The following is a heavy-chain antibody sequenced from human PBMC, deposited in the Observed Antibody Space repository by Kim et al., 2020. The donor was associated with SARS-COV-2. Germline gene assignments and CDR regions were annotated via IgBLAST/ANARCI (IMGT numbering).Heavy chain of an antibody. CDR2: IYYSGST. V-gene: IGHV4-31*03. D-gene: IGHD1-26*01. CDR3: ARDPGPTTKYYYYYGMDV. J-gene: IGHJ6*02. Sequence: SETLSLTCTVSGGSISSGGYYWSWIRQHPGKGLEWIGYIYYSGSTYYNPSLKSRVTLSVDTSKNQFSLKLSSVTAADTAVYYCARDPGPTTKYYYYYGMDVWGQGTTVTVSS. CDR1: GGSISSGGYY.